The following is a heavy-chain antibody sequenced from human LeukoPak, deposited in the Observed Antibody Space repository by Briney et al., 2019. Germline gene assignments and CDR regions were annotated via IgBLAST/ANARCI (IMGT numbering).Heavy chain of an antibody. CDR2: ISSSGSTI. J-gene: IGHJ4*02. CDR3: ARRAGAYSHPYDY. D-gene: IGHD4/OR15-4a*01. CDR1: GFTFSSYE. V-gene: IGHV3-48*03. Sequence: PGGSLRLSCAASGFTFSSYEMNWVRQAPGKGLEWVSYISSSGSTIYYADSVKGRSTISRANSKNTLYLQMNSLRAEDTAVYYCARRAGAYSHPYDYWGQGTLVTVSS.